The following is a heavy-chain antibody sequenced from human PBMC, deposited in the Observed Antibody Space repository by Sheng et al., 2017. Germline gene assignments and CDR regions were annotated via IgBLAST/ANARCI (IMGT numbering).Heavy chain of an antibody. V-gene: IGHV3-53*02. CDR1: GFTVSSNY. J-gene: IGHJ3*02. CDR2: IYSGGST. D-gene: IGHD3-10*01. Sequence: EVQLVETGGGLIQPGGSLRLSCAASGFTVSSNYMSWVRQAPGKGLEWVSVIYSGGSTYYADSVKGRFTISRDNSKNTLYLQMNSLRAEDTAVYYCARGYYGSGRGADHAFDIWGQGTMVTVSS. CDR3: ARGYYGSGRGADHAFDI.